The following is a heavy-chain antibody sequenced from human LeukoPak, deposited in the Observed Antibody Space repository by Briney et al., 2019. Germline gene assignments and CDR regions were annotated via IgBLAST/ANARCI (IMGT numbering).Heavy chain of an antibody. CDR1: GLTVSSNY. CDR2: LQSAGGT. D-gene: IGHD3-22*01. V-gene: IGHV3-53*04. Sequence: GGSLRLSCAASGLTVSSNYMTRVRQAPGKGLEWVSTLQSAGGTYYADSVKGRFTISRHISKNTVYLQMNNLRAEDTAMYYCAREGYDSSGYPRLLDYWGQGTLVTVSS. J-gene: IGHJ4*02. CDR3: AREGYDSSGYPRLLDY.